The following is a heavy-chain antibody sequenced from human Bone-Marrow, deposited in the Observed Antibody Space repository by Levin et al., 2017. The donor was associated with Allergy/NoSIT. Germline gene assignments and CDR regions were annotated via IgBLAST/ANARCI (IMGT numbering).Heavy chain of an antibody. D-gene: IGHD1-26*01. CDR3: ARVAVGATYFIDY. CDR2: ISSSSSYI. V-gene: IGHV3-21*01. CDR1: GFTFSSYS. J-gene: IGHJ4*02. Sequence: PGGSLRLSCAASGFTFSSYSMNWVRQAPGKGLEWVSSISSSSSYIYYADSVKGRFTISRDNAKNSLYLQMNSLRAEDTAVYYCARVAVGATYFIDYWGQGTLVTVSS.